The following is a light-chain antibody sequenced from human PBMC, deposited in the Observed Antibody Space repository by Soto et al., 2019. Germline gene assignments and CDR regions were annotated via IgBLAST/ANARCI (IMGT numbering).Light chain of an antibody. V-gene: IGKV3-15*01. CDR2: GAS. Sequence: EIVMTQSPATLSVSPGERATXSCRXSQSVSSNLAWYQQKPGQAPRLLIYGASTRATGIPARFSGSGSGTEFTLNISSLQSEDFAVYYCQQYNNWPPYTFGQGTKLEIK. CDR1: QSVSSN. J-gene: IGKJ2*01. CDR3: QQYNNWPPYT.